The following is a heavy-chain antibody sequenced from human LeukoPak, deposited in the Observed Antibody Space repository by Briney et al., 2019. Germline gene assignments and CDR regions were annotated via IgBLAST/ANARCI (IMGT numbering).Heavy chain of an antibody. J-gene: IGHJ6*03. CDR1: GYTFNGYY. CDR3: ARVSSWYYYMDV. D-gene: IGHD6-13*01. V-gene: IGHV1-2*02. Sequence: ASVQVSCKASGYTFNGYYMHWVRQAPGQGLEWMGWINPNSGGTNYAQKSQGRVTMTRDTSISTAYMELSRLRSDDTAVYYCARVSSWYYYMDVWGKGTTVTVSS. CDR2: INPNSGGT.